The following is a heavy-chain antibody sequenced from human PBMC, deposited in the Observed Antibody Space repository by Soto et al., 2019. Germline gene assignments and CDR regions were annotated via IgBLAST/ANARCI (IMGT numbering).Heavy chain of an antibody. CDR1: GGSLSSYY. D-gene: IGHD2-21*01. Sequence: SETLSLTCTVSGGSLSSYYWSWIRQPAGKGLEWIGRIYTSGITNYNPSLMNRVTLSVDTSKNQFSLKLTSVTAADTAVYYCAGTAARFPAPFDYWGPGTLVPSPQ. CDR3: AGTAARFPAPFDY. J-gene: IGHJ4*02. CDR2: IYTSGIT. V-gene: IGHV4-4*07.